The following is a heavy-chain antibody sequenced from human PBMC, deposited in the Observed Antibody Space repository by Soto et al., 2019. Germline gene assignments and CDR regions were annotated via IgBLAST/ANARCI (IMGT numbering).Heavy chain of an antibody. V-gene: IGHV3-74*01. CDR3: VRDPAKKWFDP. CDR2: INSDGSST. J-gene: IGHJ5*02. Sequence: GGSLRLSCAASGFTFSSYWMHWVRQAPGKGLVWVSRINSDGSSTSYADSVKGRFTISRDNAKNTLYLQMNSLRAEDTAVYYCVRDPAKKWFDPWGQGTLVTVSS. CDR1: GFTFSSYW.